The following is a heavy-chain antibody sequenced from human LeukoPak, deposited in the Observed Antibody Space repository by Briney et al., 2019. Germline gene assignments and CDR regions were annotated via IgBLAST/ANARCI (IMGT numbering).Heavy chain of an antibody. D-gene: IGHD3-16*01. Sequence: GGSLRLSCAASGFTFSRYAMSWVRQAPGKGLEWVSSIGGSGGTTYYADSVQGRFTISRDNSKNTLYLQMNSLRAEDTAVYYCARDQGGVGYWGQGTLVTVSS. J-gene: IGHJ4*02. CDR2: IGGSGGTT. V-gene: IGHV3-23*01. CDR1: GFTFSRYA. CDR3: ARDQGGVGY.